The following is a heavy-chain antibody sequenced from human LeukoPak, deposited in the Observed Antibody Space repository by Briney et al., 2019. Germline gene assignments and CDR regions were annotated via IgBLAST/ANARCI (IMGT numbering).Heavy chain of an antibody. CDR2: IWCDGNNK. J-gene: IGHJ4*02. Sequence: GSSLRLSCVASGFAFRSYVVHWVRQAPGKGLEWVAMIWCDGNNKLYADSVKGRFSVSRDNSKNKLYLQMNSLRVEDTAKYYCERGGLGDTRSFYYWGQGTLVTVSS. D-gene: IGHD1-26*01. V-gene: IGHV3-33*01. CDR3: ERGGLGDTRSFYY. CDR1: GFAFRSYV.